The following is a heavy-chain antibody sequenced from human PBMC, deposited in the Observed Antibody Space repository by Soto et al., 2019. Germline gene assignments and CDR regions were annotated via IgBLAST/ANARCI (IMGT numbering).Heavy chain of an antibody. Sequence: GGSLRLSCVASGFTFSRYNMHWVRQAPGKWLEWVAYVTTSGDTMFYADSVEGRFAISRDVAKNSVHLQMNSLGDEDTAVYYCVREEASGSSGLTYHYYYNGMDVWGQGXTVTVPS. J-gene: IGHJ6*02. CDR2: VTTSGDTM. D-gene: IGHD3-10*01. V-gene: IGHV3-48*02. CDR3: VREEASGSSGLTYHYYYNGMDV. CDR1: GFTFSRYN.